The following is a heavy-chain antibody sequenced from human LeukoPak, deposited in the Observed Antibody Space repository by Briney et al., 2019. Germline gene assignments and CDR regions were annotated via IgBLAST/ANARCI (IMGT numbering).Heavy chain of an antibody. CDR2: IIPILGIA. CDR3: ARDFEYSSSFYYYYGMDV. J-gene: IGHJ6*02. Sequence: PVKVSCKASGGTFSSYAISWVRQAPGQGLEWMGRIIPILGIANYAQKFQGRVTITADKSTSTAYMELSSLRSEDTAVYYCARDFEYSSSFYYYYGMDVWGQGTTVTVSS. V-gene: IGHV1-69*04. CDR1: GGTFSSYA. D-gene: IGHD6-6*01.